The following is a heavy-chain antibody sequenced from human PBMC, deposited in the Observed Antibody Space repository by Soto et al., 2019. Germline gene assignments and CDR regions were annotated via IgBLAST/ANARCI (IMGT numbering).Heavy chain of an antibody. CDR1: GFPFSSFA. D-gene: IGHD1-1*01. J-gene: IGHJ6*03. Sequence: GSLRLPCAASGFPFSSFAMSWVRQAPGKGLEWVSAISGSGGSTYYADSVKGRFTISRDNSKNTLYLQMNSLRAEDTAVYYCAKANSSLSPNYMDVWGKGTTVTVSS. CDR2: ISGSGGST. CDR3: AKANSSLSPNYMDV. V-gene: IGHV3-23*01.